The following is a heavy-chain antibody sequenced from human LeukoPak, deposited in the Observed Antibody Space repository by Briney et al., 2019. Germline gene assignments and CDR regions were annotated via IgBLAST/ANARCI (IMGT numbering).Heavy chain of an antibody. Sequence: GGSLKLSCAGAGFTFSGYWMGWVRQAPGKGLEWVANIKQDGSEKNYVDSVKGRFTISRDNSKNTLYLQMNSLRVEDTAVYYCARGASIAAAGTGEKSNWFDPWGQGTLVTVSS. CDR3: ARGASIAAAGTGEKSNWFDP. CDR1: GFTFSGYW. CDR2: IKQDGSEK. J-gene: IGHJ5*02. V-gene: IGHV3-7*02. D-gene: IGHD6-13*01.